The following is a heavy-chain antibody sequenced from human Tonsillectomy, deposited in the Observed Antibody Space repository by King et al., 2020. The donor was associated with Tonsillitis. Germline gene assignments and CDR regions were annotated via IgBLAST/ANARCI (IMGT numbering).Heavy chain of an antibody. CDR2: ISYDGSNK. D-gene: IGHD6-13*01. V-gene: IGHV3-30*04. CDR3: AREGRGVEAAGTSYFDY. Sequence: VQLVESGGGVVQPGRSLRLSCAASGFTFSSYAMHWVRQAPGKGLEWVAVISYDGSNKYYADSVKGRFTISRDNSKNTLYLQMNSLRAEDTAVYYCAREGRGVEAAGTSYFDYWGQGTLVTVSS. J-gene: IGHJ4*02. CDR1: GFTFSSYA.